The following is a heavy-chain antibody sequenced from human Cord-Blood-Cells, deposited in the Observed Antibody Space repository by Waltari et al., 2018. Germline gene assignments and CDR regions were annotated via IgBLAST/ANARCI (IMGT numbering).Heavy chain of an antibody. CDR3: ARGPTTVTTGGFDY. CDR1: GGSISSGDYY. V-gene: IGHV4-30-4*08. CDR2: IYYSGST. J-gene: IGHJ4*02. D-gene: IGHD4-17*01. Sequence: QVQLQESGPGLVKPSQTLSLTCTVSGGSISSGDYYWSWIRQPPGKGLEWIGYIYYSGSTYYNPALKSRVTISVDTSKNQCSLKLSSVTAADTAVYYCARGPTTVTTGGFDYWGQGTLVTVSS.